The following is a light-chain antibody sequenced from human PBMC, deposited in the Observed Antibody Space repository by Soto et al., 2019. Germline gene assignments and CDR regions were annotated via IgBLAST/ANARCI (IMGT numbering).Light chain of an antibody. CDR2: DAS. CDR3: QQYETFSGT. CDR1: QSVSGW. J-gene: IGKJ1*01. V-gene: IGKV1-5*01. Sequence: DIQLTQSPSTLSASVGVTVTVTCRAGQSVSGWLAWYQQKPGEAPKLLIYDASALPRGVPSRFSGSGSGTKFTLTIASXQPDDFATYYCQQYETFSGTFGPGTKVDIK.